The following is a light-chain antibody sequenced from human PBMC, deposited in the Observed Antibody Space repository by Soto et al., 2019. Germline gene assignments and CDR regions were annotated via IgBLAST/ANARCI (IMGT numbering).Light chain of an antibody. Sequence: EIVLTQSPATLSLSPGERATLSCRASQSVSTYLAWYQHKPGQAPRLLIYEASNRASAIPARFSGSGSGTDFTLTISSLEPEDFAVYYCQQRSNGPSYTFGQGTKLEIK. CDR1: QSVSTY. J-gene: IGKJ2*01. CDR3: QQRSNGPSYT. V-gene: IGKV3-11*01. CDR2: EAS.